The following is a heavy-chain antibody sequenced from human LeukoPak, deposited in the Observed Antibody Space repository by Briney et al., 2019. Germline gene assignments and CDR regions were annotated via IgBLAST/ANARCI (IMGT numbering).Heavy chain of an antibody. V-gene: IGHV3-23*01. CDR2: ISGSGGST. Sequence: GGSLRLSCAASEFSVGSNYMTWVRQAPGKGLEWVSAISGSGGSTYYADSVKGRFTISRDNSKNTLYLQMNSLRAEDTAVYYCASQDIVVVPAAIMPGPNYYYYYMDVWGKGTTVTISS. CDR3: ASQDIVVVPAAIMPGPNYYYYYMDV. J-gene: IGHJ6*03. D-gene: IGHD2-2*02. CDR1: EFSVGSNY.